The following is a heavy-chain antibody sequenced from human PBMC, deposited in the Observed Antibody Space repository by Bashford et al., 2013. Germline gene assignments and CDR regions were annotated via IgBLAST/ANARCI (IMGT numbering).Heavy chain of an antibody. CDR1: GGTFSSYA. Sequence: ASVKVSCKASGGTFSSYAISWVRQAPGQGLEWMGWISAYNGNTNYAQKLQGRVTMTTDTSTSTAYMELRSLRSDDTAVYYCARRVYGTDGMDVWGQGTTVTVSS. D-gene: IGHD6-6*01. V-gene: IGHV1-18*01. CDR3: ARRVYGTDGMDV. CDR2: ISAYNGNT. J-gene: IGHJ6*02.